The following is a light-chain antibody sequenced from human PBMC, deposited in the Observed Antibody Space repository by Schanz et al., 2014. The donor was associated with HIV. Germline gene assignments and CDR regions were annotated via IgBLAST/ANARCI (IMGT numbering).Light chain of an antibody. CDR1: QTVNPYS. CDR2: GAS. CDR3: QQYGSSPYT. J-gene: IGKJ2*01. Sequence: EIVLTQSPGTLSLSPGERATLSCRASQTVNPYSLAWYQQKRGQAPRLLIYGASTRATGIPDRFSGSGSGTDFTLTIIRLEPEDFAVYYCQQYGSSPYTFGQGTKLEIK. V-gene: IGKV3-20*01.